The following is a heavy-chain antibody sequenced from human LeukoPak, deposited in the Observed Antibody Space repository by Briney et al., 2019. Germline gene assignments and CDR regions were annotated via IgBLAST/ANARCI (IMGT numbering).Heavy chain of an antibody. CDR2: IYYSGST. CDR3: ARDNTIFGAARYFDY. V-gene: IGHV4-59*01. CDR1: GGSISIYY. J-gene: IGHJ4*02. Sequence: SETLSLTCTVSGGSISIYYWSWIRQPPGKGLEWIGYIYYSGSTNYNPSLKSRVTISVDTSKNQFSLKLSSVTAADTAVYYCARDNTIFGAARYFDYWGQGTLVTVSS. D-gene: IGHD3-3*01.